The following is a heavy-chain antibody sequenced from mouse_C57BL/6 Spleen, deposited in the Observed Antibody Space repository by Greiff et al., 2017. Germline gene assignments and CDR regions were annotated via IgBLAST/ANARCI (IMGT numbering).Heavy chain of an antibody. CDR2: ISYSGST. J-gene: IGHJ4*01. Sequence: EVKLVESGPGMVKPSQSLSLTCTVTGYSITSGYDWHWIRHFPGNKLEWMGYISYSGSTNYNPSLKSRISITHDTSKNQFFLKLNSVTTEDTATYYCAREGGYYAMDYWGQGTSVTVSS. CDR1: GYSITSGYD. CDR3: AREGGYYAMDY. V-gene: IGHV3-1*01.